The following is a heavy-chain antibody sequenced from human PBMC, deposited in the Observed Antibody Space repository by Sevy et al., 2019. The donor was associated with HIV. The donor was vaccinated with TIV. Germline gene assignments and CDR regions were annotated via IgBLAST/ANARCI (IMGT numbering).Heavy chain of an antibody. D-gene: IGHD5-18*01. Sequence: ASVKVSCKVSGYTLTELSMHWVRQAPGKGLEWMGGFDPEDRETIYAQKFQGRVTMTEDTSTDTAYMELSSLRSEDTAVYYCATAAVPFGGYSYGSAFYWGQGTLVTVSS. V-gene: IGHV1-24*01. J-gene: IGHJ4*02. CDR3: ATAAVPFGGYSYGSAFY. CDR1: GYTLTELS. CDR2: FDPEDRET.